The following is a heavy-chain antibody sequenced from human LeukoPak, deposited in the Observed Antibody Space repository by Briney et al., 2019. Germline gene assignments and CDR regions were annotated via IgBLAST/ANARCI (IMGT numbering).Heavy chain of an antibody. CDR1: GYTFTSYY. CDR3: ARVDDTFYFDH. Sequence: ASVKLSCKASGYTFTSYYMHWVRQAPGQGLEWMGIINPSGGSTSYAQKFQGRVTMTRDTSTSTVYMELSSLRSEDTAVCYCARVDDTFYFDHWGQGTLVTVSS. V-gene: IGHV1-46*01. J-gene: IGHJ4*02. D-gene: IGHD3-9*01. CDR2: INPSGGST.